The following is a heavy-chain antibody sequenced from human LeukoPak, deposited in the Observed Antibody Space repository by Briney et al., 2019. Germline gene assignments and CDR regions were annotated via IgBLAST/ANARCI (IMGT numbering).Heavy chain of an antibody. D-gene: IGHD1-7*01. CDR3: ARQGPSYNWNYGSDYYYCYYMDV. CDR1: GYSFTSYW. J-gene: IGHJ6*03. V-gene: IGHV5-51*01. Sequence: GASLKISCKGSGYSFTSYWNGWVRQMPGKGLEWMGIIYPGDSDTRYSPSFQGQVTISADKSINTAYLQRSSLKASDTAMYYCARQGPSYNWNYGSDYYYCYYMDVWGKGTTVTVSS. CDR2: IYPGDSDT.